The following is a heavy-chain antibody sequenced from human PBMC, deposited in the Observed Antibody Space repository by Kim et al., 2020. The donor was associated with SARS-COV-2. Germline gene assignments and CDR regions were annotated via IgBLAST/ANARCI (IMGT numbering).Heavy chain of an antibody. D-gene: IGHD2-15*01. CDR2: ISAYNGNT. Sequence: ASVKVSCKASGYTFTSYGISWVRQAPGQGLEWMGWISAYNGNTNYAQKLQGRVTMTTDTSTSTAYMELRSLRSDDTAVYYCARGSPHVSCSGGSCYSDYWGQGTLVTVSS. CDR1: GYTFTSYG. J-gene: IGHJ4*02. CDR3: ARGSPHVSCSGGSCYSDY. V-gene: IGHV1-18*01.